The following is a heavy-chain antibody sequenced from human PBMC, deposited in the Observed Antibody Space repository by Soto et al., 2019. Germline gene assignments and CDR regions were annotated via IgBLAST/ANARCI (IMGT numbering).Heavy chain of an antibody. D-gene: IGHD2-15*01. Sequence: QVQLVESGGGVVQPGRSLRLSCAASGFTFSSYGMHWVRQAPGKGLEWVAVISYDGITKYYADSVKGRFTISRDSSKNTLYLQMNSLRAEDTAVYYCAKDKRVYCSGGSCYYGMDVWGQGTTVTVSS. CDR3: AKDKRVYCSGGSCYYGMDV. J-gene: IGHJ6*02. CDR2: ISYDGITK. V-gene: IGHV3-30*18. CDR1: GFTFSSYG.